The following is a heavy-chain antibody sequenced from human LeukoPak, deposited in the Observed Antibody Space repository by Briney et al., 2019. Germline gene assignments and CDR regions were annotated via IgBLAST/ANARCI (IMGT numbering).Heavy chain of an antibody. CDR2: VSGSGGST. J-gene: IGHJ6*03. CDR1: GFTFSSYG. D-gene: IGHD6-19*01. V-gene: IGHV3-23*01. Sequence: GGSLRLSCAASGFTFSSYGMSWVRQAPGKGLEWVSAVSGSGGSTYYADSVKGRFTISRDNAKNSLYLQMNSLRAEDTAVYYCARGFSGWYHDMDVWGKGTTVTVSS. CDR3: ARGFSGWYHDMDV.